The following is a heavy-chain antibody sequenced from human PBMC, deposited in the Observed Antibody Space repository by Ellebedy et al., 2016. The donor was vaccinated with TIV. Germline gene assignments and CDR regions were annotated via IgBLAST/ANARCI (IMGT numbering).Heavy chain of an antibody. CDR1: GFTFSSYD. CDR3: ASALGDTALDY. CDR2: IGTAGDT. Sequence: GGSLRLSXAASGFTFSSYDMHWVRQATGKGLEWVSAIGTAGDTYYPGSVKGRFTISRENAKNSLYLQMNSLRAGDTAVYYCASALGDTALDYWGQGTLVTVSS. J-gene: IGHJ4*02. V-gene: IGHV3-13*01. D-gene: IGHD3-10*01.